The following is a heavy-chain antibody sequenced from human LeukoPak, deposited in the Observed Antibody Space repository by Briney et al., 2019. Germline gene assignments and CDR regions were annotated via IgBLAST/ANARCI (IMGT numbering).Heavy chain of an antibody. D-gene: IGHD3-22*01. CDR2: INPSGGST. V-gene: IGHV1-46*01. CDR1: GYTFTSYY. CDR3: ARSLSDSSGYLYFQH. J-gene: IGHJ1*01. Sequence: ASVKVSCKVSGYTFTSYYMHWVRQAPGQGLEWMGIINPSGGSTSYAQKFQGRVTMTRDTSTSTVYMELSSLRSEDTAVYYCARSLSDSSGYLYFQHWGQGTLVTVSS.